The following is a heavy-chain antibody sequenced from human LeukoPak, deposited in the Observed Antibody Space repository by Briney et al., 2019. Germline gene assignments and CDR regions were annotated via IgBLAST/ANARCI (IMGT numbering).Heavy chain of an antibody. V-gene: IGHV4-34*01. D-gene: IGHD1-7*01. CDR2: INDSGRT. CDR3: ARRWNYGRNYYIDV. Sequence: PSETLSLTCAVSGGSFSNYYWSWIRQPPGKGLEWIGEINDSGRTNYNPSLMSRVTISVDTYKNQFSLRLNSVTATDTAVYYCARRWNYGRNYYIDVWGKGATVSVSS. CDR1: GGSFSNYY. J-gene: IGHJ6*03.